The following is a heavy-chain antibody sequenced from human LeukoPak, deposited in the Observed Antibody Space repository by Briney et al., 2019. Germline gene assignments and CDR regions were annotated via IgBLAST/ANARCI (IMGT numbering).Heavy chain of an antibody. CDR2: ISSSSSYI. CDR3: ARDLGYSSSWYWGYYYYGMDV. V-gene: IGHV3-21*01. CDR1: GFTFNSYS. D-gene: IGHD6-13*01. J-gene: IGHJ6*02. Sequence: GGSLRLSCAASGFTFNSYSMNWVRQAPGKGLEWVSSISSSSSYIYYADSVKGRFTISRDNAKNSLYLQMNSLRAEDTAVYYCARDLGYSSSWYWGYYYYGMDVWGQGTTVTVSS.